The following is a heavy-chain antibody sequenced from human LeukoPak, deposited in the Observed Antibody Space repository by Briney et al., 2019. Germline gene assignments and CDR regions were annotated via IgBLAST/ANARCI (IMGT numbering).Heavy chain of an antibody. CDR1: GYTFTGYY. Sequence: ASVKVSCKASGYTFTGYYMHWVRQAPGQGLEWMGWINPNSGGTNYAQKFQGRVIMTRDTSISTAYMELSRLRSDDTAVYYCARVRHGSGSYYNEVLTWFDPWGQGTLVTVSS. V-gene: IGHV1-2*02. D-gene: IGHD3-10*01. CDR3: ARVRHGSGSYYNEVLTWFDP. CDR2: INPNSGGT. J-gene: IGHJ5*02.